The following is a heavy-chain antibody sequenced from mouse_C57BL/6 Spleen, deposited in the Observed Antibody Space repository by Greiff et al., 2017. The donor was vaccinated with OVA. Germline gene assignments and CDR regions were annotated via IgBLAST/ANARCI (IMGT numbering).Heavy chain of an antibody. J-gene: IGHJ4*01. Sequence: EVKLMESGPELVKPGASVKISCKASGYSFTDYNMNWVKQSNGKSLEWIGVINPNYGTTSYNQKFKGKATLTVDQSSSTAYMQLNSLTSEDSAVYYCAREASYYDYDGYAMDYWGQGTSVTVSS. CDR3: AREASYYDYDGYAMDY. CDR2: INPNYGTT. CDR1: GYSFTDYN. V-gene: IGHV1-39*01. D-gene: IGHD2-4*01.